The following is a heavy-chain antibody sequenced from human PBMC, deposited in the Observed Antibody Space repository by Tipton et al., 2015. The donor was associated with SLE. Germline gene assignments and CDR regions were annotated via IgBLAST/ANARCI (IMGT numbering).Heavy chain of an antibody. CDR1: GFILSNYA. V-gene: IGHV3-33*06. D-gene: IGHD3-10*01. CDR3: AKYEKSMSFGDYYFDL. CDR2: IWYDGNSI. J-gene: IGHJ2*01. Sequence: SLRLSCAASGFILSNYAMHWVRQAPGKGLEWVAVIWYDGNSIYYADSVKGRFTISRDNPKNTLYLQMNSLRAEDTAVYYCAKYEKSMSFGDYYFDLWGRGTLVTVSS.